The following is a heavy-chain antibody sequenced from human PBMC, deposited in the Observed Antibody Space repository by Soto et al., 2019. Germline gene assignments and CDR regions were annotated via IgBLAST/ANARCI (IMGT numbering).Heavy chain of an antibody. J-gene: IGHJ4*02. Sequence: TFSDYAMSWVRQAPGKGLDWVSAISSSGDHTFYADSVKGRFTISRDNSKNTLYLQVNSLRAEDTAVYYCAKLLRPGLQFFDFWGQGTLVTVSS. CDR2: ISSSGDHT. V-gene: IGHV3-23*01. CDR1: TFSDYA. D-gene: IGHD4-4*01. CDR3: AKLLRPGLQFFDF.